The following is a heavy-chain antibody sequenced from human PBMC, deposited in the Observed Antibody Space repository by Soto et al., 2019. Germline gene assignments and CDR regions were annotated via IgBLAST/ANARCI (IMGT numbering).Heavy chain of an antibody. CDR2: IRSKAYGGTT. CDR1: GFTFGDYA. J-gene: IGHJ6*02. CDR3: TSINSYGYGYYYGMDV. Sequence: GGSLRLSCTASGFTFGDYAMSWVRQAPGKGLEWVGFIRSKAYGGTTEYAASVKGRFTISRDDSKSIAYLQMNSLKTEDTAVYYCTSINSYGYGYYYGMDVWGQGTPVTVSS. D-gene: IGHD5-18*01. V-gene: IGHV3-49*04.